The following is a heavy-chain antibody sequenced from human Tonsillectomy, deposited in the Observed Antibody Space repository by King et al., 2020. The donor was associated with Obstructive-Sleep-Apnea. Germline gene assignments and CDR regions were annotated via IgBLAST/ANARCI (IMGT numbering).Heavy chain of an antibody. Sequence: VQLVESGAEVKKPGASVKVSCKASGYTFTSYYMHWVRQAPGQGLEWMGIINPSGGSTSYAQKFQGRVTMTRDTSTRTVYMELSSLRSEDTAVYYCARDHIAVAGYYYYGMDVWGQGTTVTVSS. CDR1: GYTFTSYY. D-gene: IGHD6-19*01. V-gene: IGHV1-46*01. CDR2: INPSGGST. J-gene: IGHJ6*02. CDR3: ARDHIAVAGYYYYGMDV.